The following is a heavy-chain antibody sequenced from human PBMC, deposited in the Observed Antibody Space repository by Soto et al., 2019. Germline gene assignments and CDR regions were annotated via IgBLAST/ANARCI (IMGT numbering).Heavy chain of an antibody. CDR2: ISSNGGST. Sequence: PGGSLRLSCAASGFTCSSYAMHWVRQAPGKGLEYVSAISSNGGSTDYANSVKGRFTISRDNSKNTLYLQMGSLRAEDMAVYYCARGSNGDHFDYWGQGTLVPVSS. J-gene: IGHJ4*02. CDR3: ARGSNGDHFDY. D-gene: IGHD2-8*01. V-gene: IGHV3-64*01. CDR1: GFTCSSYA.